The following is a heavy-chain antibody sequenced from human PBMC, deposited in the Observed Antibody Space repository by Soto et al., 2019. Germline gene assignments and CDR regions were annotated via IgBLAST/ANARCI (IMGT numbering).Heavy chain of an antibody. V-gene: IGHV1-69*13. Sequence: GASVRVSCKASGVTFNNYPITWVRQAPGQGLEWMGGSIPIFGTANHAQKFQGRVTISVDESTSTAYMELSSLRSEDTAVYYCARGRGYSGDDHYYYFDMDVWGQGTTVTVSS. CDR3: ARGRGYSGDDHYYYFDMDV. J-gene: IGHJ6*02. D-gene: IGHD5-12*01. CDR1: GVTFNNYP. CDR2: SIPIFGTA.